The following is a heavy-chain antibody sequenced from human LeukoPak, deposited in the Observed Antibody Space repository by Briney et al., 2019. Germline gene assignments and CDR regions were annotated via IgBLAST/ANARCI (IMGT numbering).Heavy chain of an antibody. CDR1: GGSFSGYY. Sequence: SETLSLTCAVYGGSFSGYYWSWTRQPPGKGLEWIGEINHSGSTNYNPSLKSRVTISVDTSKNQFSLKLSSVTAADTAVYYCARAKKKTSLRLYGMDVWGKGTTVTVSS. J-gene: IGHJ6*04. CDR3: ARAKKKTSLRLYGMDV. CDR2: INHSGST. V-gene: IGHV4-34*01.